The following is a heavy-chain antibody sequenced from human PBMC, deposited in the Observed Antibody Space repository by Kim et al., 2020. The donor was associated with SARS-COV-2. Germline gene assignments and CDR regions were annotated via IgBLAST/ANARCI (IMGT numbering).Heavy chain of an antibody. J-gene: IGHJ4*02. V-gene: IGHV1-2*02. D-gene: IGHD1-26*01. CDR2: T. CDR3: ARDGELLPFDH. Sequence: TKYAQKFQGRVTMARDTSVSTAYMELSRLRSDDTAVYYCARDGELLPFDHWGQGTLVTVS.